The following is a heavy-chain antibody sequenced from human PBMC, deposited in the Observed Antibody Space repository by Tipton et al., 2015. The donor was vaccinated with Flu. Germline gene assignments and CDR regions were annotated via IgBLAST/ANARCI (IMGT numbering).Heavy chain of an antibody. CDR1: GGSFSDYY. D-gene: IGHD5-18*01. V-gene: IGHV4-34*01. CDR3: ARGHTAMVGSLYYYGMDV. J-gene: IGHJ6*02. Sequence: TLSLTCAVYGGSFSDYYWSWIRQPPGKGLEWIGEINHSGSTDYNPSLKSRVTISVDTSKNQFSLKLSSVTAADTAVYYCARGHTAMVGSLYYYGMDVWGQGTTVTVSS. CDR2: INHSGST.